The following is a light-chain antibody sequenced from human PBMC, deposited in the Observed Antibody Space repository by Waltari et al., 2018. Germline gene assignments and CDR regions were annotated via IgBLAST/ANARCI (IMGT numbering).Light chain of an antibody. J-gene: IGKJ1*01. CDR2: DAS. CDR1: QGVSSSH. Sequence: EIVLAQSPGTLSLSPGDRATLSCRASQGVSSSHLAWYQQRPGQAPRLLIYDASSRATGIPDRFSGSGSGTDFTLTISRLEPEDFAVYFCQQYGNSPRTFGQGTKVEMK. V-gene: IGKV3-20*01. CDR3: QQYGNSPRT.